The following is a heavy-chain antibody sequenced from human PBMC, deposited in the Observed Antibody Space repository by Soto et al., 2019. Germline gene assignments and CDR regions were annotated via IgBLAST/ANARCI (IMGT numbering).Heavy chain of an antibody. J-gene: IGHJ5*02. CDR3: AREVSTCLNWFDP. CDR1: GGSISSYY. Sequence: SETLSLTCTVSGGSISSYYWSWLRQPPGKGLEWIGYIYYSGSTNYNPSLKSRVTISVDTSKNQFSLKLSSVTAADTAVYYCAREVSTCLNWFDPWGQGTLVTVSS. D-gene: IGHD2-2*01. CDR2: IYYSGST. V-gene: IGHV4-59*01.